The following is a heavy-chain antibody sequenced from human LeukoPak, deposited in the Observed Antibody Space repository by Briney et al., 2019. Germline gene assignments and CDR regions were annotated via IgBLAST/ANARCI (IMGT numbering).Heavy chain of an antibody. V-gene: IGHV1-58*01. CDR3: ARAYDFPDY. CDR2: IVVGGGNT. Sequence: SVKVSCKASGFTFTTSAVQWVRQARGQPLEWIGWIVVGGGNTNYAQKFQEGVTITRDTSTSTVYMELSSLRSEDTAVYYCARAYDFPDYWGQGTLVTVSS. D-gene: IGHD3-3*01. J-gene: IGHJ4*02. CDR1: GFTFTTSA.